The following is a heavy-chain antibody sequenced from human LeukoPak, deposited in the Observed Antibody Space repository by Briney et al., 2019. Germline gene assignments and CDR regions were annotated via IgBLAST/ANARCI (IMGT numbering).Heavy chain of an antibody. CDR1: GGSISSSNW. V-gene: IGHV4-4*02. J-gene: IGHJ4*02. D-gene: IGHD1-7*01. CDR2: IHHSGST. Sequence: SGTLSLTCAVSGGSISSSNWWSWVRQPPGKGLEWIGEIHHSGSTNYNPSLKSRVTISVDKSKNQFSLKLSSVTAADTAVYYCARVRRITGTTALDYWGQGTLVTVSS. CDR3: ARVRRITGTTALDY.